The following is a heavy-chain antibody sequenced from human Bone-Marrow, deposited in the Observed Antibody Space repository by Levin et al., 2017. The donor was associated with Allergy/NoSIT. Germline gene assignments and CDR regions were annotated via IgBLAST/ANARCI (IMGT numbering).Heavy chain of an antibody. V-gene: IGHV3-21*01. Sequence: GESLTLSCAFSFFPSPPSPLLFFLPPPFKGLEWVSSISSSSAYIHYADSVKGPFTVSRDNAEKSLYLQMNSLRAEDTDIYYCASRITAPGGLAVWGQGTAVTVSS. CDR3: ASRITAPGGLAV. CDR1: FFPSPPSP. D-gene: IGHD3-10*01. CDR2: ISSSSAYI. J-gene: IGHJ6*02.